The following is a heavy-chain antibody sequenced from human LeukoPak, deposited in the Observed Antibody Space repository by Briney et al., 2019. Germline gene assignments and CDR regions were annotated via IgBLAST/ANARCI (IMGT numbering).Heavy chain of an antibody. CDR1: GGSISSSNW. J-gene: IGHJ6*03. CDR2: IYHSGST. CDR3: AREALIEGFYYYMDV. Sequence: PSGTLSLTCAVSGGSISSSNWWSWVRQPPGKGLEWIGEIYHSGSTNYNPSLKSRVTMSVDTSKNQFSLKLSSVTAADTAVYYCAREALIEGFYYYMDVWGKGTTVTVSS. D-gene: IGHD3-22*01. V-gene: IGHV4-4*02.